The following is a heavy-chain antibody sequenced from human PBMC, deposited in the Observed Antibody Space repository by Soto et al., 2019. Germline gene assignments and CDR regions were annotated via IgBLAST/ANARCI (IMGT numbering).Heavy chain of an antibody. V-gene: IGHV4-39*02. CDR3: AREGGRYCTGGSCQVDY. J-gene: IGHJ4*02. Sequence: QLQLQESGPGLVKPSETLSLTCTVSGGSISSSSYYWGWIRQPPGKGLEWIGSIYYSGNTYYTPSLKSRVPISVDTYKNRFSLKLSSVTAADTAVYYCAREGGRYCTGGSCQVDYWGQGTLVTVSS. D-gene: IGHD2-15*01. CDR2: IYYSGNT. CDR1: GGSISSSSYY.